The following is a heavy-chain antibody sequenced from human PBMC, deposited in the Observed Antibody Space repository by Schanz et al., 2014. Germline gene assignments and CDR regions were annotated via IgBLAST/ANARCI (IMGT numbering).Heavy chain of an antibody. J-gene: IGHJ3*02. CDR3: AKGRFGELSAFDI. D-gene: IGHD3-10*01. CDR1: GFSLDIFA. Sequence: EVHLLESGGGLVEPGGSLRLSCATSGFSLDIFAVSWVRQAPGKGLEWVSVIGVDGTTTYYADSVKGRFTISRDNSKNTLYLQMKSLRAEDTAVYYCAKGRFGELSAFDIWGQGTMVTDSS. V-gene: IGHV3-23*01. CDR2: IGVDGTTT.